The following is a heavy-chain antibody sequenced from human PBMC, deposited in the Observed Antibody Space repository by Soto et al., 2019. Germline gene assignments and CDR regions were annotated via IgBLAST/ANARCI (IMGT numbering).Heavy chain of an antibody. D-gene: IGHD3-10*01. CDR2: IIPIFGTA. Sequence: SVKVSCKASGYTFTSYVITWVRQAPGQGLGWMGGIIPIFGTANYAQKFQGRVTITADESTSTAYMELSSLRSEDTAVYYCAREYGSGSFNYGMDVWGQGTTVTVSS. V-gene: IGHV1-69*13. J-gene: IGHJ6*02. CDR3: AREYGSGSFNYGMDV. CDR1: GYTFTSYV.